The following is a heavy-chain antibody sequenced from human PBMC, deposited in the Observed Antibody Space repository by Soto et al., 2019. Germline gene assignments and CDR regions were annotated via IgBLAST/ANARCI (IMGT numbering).Heavy chain of an antibody. CDR2: ISGSGGST. Sequence: EVQLLESGGGLVQPGGSLRLSCAASGFTFSSYAMSWVRQAPGKGLEWVSAISGSGGSTYYADSVKGRFTISRDNSKNTLHLQMHSLRAEDTAVYYCAESPAQYCSGGSCYLDCWCQGTLVTVSS. CDR3: AESPAQYCSGGSCYLDC. D-gene: IGHD2-15*01. CDR1: GFTFSSYA. J-gene: IGHJ4*02. V-gene: IGHV3-23*01.